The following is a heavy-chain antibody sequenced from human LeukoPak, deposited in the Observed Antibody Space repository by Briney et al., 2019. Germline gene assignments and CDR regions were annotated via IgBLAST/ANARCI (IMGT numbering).Heavy chain of an antibody. CDR2: ISSSSSYI. J-gene: IGHJ5*02. CDR3: ARDLRGSSCYEGRGNWFDP. D-gene: IGHD6-13*01. CDR1: RFTFSSYS. Sequence: GGSLRLSCAASRFTFSSYSMNWVRQAPGEGLEWVSSISSSSSYIHYADSVKGRFTISRDNAKNSLYLQMNSLRAEDTAVYYCARDLRGSSCYEGRGNWFDPWGQGTLVTVSS. V-gene: IGHV3-21*01.